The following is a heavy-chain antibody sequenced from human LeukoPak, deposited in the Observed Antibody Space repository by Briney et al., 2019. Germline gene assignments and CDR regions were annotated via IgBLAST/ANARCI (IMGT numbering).Heavy chain of an antibody. CDR1: GASFSGYH. Sequence: SETLSLTCTVSGASFSGYHWSWIRQPPGKGLEWIGYIYYSGSTSYNPSLKSRVTISLDTSKNQFSLRLSSVTAADTAVYYCARLQMDTAMVRFDYWGQGTLVTVSS. CDR3: ARLQMDTAMVRFDY. V-gene: IGHV4-59*08. CDR2: IYYSGST. J-gene: IGHJ4*02. D-gene: IGHD5-18*01.